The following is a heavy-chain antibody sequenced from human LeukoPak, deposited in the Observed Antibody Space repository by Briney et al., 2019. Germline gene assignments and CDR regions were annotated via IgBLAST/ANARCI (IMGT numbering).Heavy chain of an antibody. CDR2: IKQDGSEK. J-gene: IGHJ6*02. D-gene: IGHD6-19*01. V-gene: IGHV3-7*01. CDR3: AREGEGSDNYGMDV. CDR1: GFTFSSYW. Sequence: EGSLRLSCAASGFTFSSYWMSWVRQAPGKGLEWVANIKQDGSEKYYVDSVKGRFTISRDNARNSLSLQMNSLRAEDTAVYYCAREGEGSDNYGMDVWGQGTTVTVSS.